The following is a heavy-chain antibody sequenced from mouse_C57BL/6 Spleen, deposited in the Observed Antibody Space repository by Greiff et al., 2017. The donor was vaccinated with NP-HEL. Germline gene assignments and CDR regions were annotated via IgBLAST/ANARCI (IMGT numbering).Heavy chain of an antibody. V-gene: IGHV1-82*01. CDR1: GYAFSSSW. Sequence: VQLQQSGPELVKPEASVKISCKASGYAFSSSWMNWVKQRPGQGLEWIGRIYPGDGDTNSNGKFKGKATLTADKSSSTAYMQLSSLTSEDSAVYFCAREVLGWDYWYFDFWGTGTTVTVSS. CDR2: IYPGDGDT. J-gene: IGHJ1*03. D-gene: IGHD4-1*01. CDR3: AREVLGWDYWYFDF.